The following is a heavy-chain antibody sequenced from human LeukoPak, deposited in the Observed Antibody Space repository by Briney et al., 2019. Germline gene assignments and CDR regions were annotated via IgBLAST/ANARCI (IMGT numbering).Heavy chain of an antibody. Sequence: SQTLSLTCAISGDSVSSNSVTWNWIRQSPSRGLEWLGRTYYRSTWYNDYAVSVRGRITVNPDTSKNQFSLHLNSVTPEDTAVYYCAKDGGTVCHVINYSFDSWGQGTLVTVSS. J-gene: IGHJ4*02. CDR2: TYYRSTWYN. CDR1: GDSVSSNSVT. V-gene: IGHV6-1*01. CDR3: AKDGGTVCHVINYSFDS. D-gene: IGHD1-1*01.